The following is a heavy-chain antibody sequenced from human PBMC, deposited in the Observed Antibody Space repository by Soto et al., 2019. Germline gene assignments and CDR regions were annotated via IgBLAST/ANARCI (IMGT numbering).Heavy chain of an antibody. J-gene: IGHJ4*02. CDR3: ARVAY. V-gene: IGHV3-21*01. CDR2: ISSGSSDT. CDR1: GFTFSRVS. Sequence: GGSLRLSCEASGFTFSRVSMHWVRQVPGKGLEWVASISSGSSDTWYADSVKGRFIISRDNAQNSLSLQMNTLRPEDTAMYYCARVAYWGPGTQVTVSS.